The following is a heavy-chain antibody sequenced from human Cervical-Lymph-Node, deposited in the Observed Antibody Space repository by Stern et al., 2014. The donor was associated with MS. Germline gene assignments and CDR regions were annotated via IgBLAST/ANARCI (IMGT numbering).Heavy chain of an antibody. CDR1: GAPINSGGYY. V-gene: IGHV4-31*03. CDR2: IHHSGAT. CDR3: AAIGPLMEAAAFDI. Sequence: QVQLQESGPGLVKPSQTLSLSCTVSGAPINSGGYYWTWIRQLPGKGLEWVGYIHHSGATFYNPSVKSRVSISVHTSENQFSLKLNSVTAADTAVYYCAAIGPLMEAAAFDIWGQGTMVTVSS. D-gene: IGHD3-16*01. J-gene: IGHJ3*02.